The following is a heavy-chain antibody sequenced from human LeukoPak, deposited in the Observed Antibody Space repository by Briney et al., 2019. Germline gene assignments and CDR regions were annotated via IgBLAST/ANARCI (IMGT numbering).Heavy chain of an antibody. CDR3: ARSVKQTGTTRHAFGI. CDR1: GFTFSSYW. Sequence: PGGSLRLSCAASGFTFSSYWMHWVRQAPGKGLVWVSRINSDGSSTSYADSVKGRFTISRDNAKNTLYLQMNSLRAEDTAVYYCARSVKQTGTTRHAFGIWGQGTMVTVSS. J-gene: IGHJ3*02. D-gene: IGHD1-1*01. CDR2: INSDGSST. V-gene: IGHV3-74*01.